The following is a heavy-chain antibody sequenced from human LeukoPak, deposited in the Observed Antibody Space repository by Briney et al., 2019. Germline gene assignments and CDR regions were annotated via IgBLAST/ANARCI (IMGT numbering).Heavy chain of an antibody. D-gene: IGHD2-21*02. J-gene: IGHJ4*02. CDR2: IIPIFGTA. V-gene: IGHV1-69*13. Sequence: SVKVSCKASGYTFTSYGISWVRQAPGQGLEWMGGIIPIFGTANYAQKFQGRVTITADESTSTAYMELSSLRSEDTAVYYCARVKSPVAYCGGDCLDYTTDYWGQGTLVTVSS. CDR1: GYTFTSYG. CDR3: ARVKSPVAYCGGDCLDYTTDY.